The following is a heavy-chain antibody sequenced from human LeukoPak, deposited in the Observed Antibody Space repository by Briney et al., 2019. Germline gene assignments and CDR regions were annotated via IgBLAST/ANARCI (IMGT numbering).Heavy chain of an antibody. Sequence: PSETLSLTCAVYGGSITGYYWSWIRQTPGRGLEWVGEIHYIGATSYNPSLKIRATISTDTSKNQFSLRLSSVTAADTAVYYCARGNILTGYCFDFWGQGALVTVSS. CDR2: IHYIGAT. V-gene: IGHV4-34*01. J-gene: IGHJ4*02. CDR3: ARGNILTGYCFDF. D-gene: IGHD3-9*01. CDR1: GGSITGYY.